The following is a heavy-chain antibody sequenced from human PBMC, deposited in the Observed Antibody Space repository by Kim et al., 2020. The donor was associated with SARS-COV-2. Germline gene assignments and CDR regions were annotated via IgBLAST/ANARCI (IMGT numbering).Heavy chain of an antibody. D-gene: IGHD4-17*01. J-gene: IGHJ3*02. CDR2: ITSTGGVK. V-gene: IGHV3-48*03. CDR1: GFPFSNYE. CDR3: AREMPSTGGDACDM. Sequence: GGSLRLSCVVSGFPFSNYEMNWLRQAPGKGLEWVSYITSTGGVKFHSESVKGRFFISRDNAVNSLYLQMNSLRAEDTAVYFCAREMPSTGGDACDMWGQGTMVTVSS.